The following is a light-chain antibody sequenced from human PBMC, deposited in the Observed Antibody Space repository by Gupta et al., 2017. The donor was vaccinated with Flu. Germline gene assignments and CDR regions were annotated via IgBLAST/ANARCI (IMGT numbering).Light chain of an antibody. Sequence: SLSASIGDTVSIACRASQNIGIYLTWYQQKPGKAPQLIIYAASTLQSGVPSRFSGSGSGTDFTLTITGLQPEDFASYHCQQTDSHPQDTFGQGTKLEIK. J-gene: IGKJ2*01. CDR1: QNIGIY. CDR2: AAS. CDR3: QQTDSHPQDT. V-gene: IGKV1-39*01.